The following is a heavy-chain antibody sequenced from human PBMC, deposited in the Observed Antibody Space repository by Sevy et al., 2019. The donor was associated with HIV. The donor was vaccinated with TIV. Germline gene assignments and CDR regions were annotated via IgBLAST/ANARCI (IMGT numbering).Heavy chain of an antibody. CDR2: VSGGGDTT. D-gene: IGHD3-22*01. CDR3: AKGGSTSGYYLNYFAY. CDR1: GFTFNNYA. J-gene: IGHJ4*02. Sequence: GGSLRLSCAASGFTFNNYAMTWVRQAPGNGLEWVSAVSGGGDTTYYADSVKGRFTISRDNSKNTLYLQMNSLRAEDTAVYYCAKGGSTSGYYLNYFAYSGQRTLVTVSS. V-gene: IGHV3-23*01.